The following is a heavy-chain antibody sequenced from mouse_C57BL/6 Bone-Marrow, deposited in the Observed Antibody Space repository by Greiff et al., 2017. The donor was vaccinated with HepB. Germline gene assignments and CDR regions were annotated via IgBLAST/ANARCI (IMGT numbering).Heavy chain of an antibody. CDR3: ARVATVVEVY. V-gene: IGHV1-81*01. D-gene: IGHD1-1*01. J-gene: IGHJ2*01. CDR1: GYTFTSYG. CDR2: IYPRSGNT. Sequence: VQLKESGAELARPGASVKLSCKASGYTFTSYGISWVKQRPGKGLEWIGVIYPRSGNTYYNEKFNGKATLTADKSSSTAYIELRSLTSEDSAVYFCARVATVVEVYWGQGTTLTVSS.